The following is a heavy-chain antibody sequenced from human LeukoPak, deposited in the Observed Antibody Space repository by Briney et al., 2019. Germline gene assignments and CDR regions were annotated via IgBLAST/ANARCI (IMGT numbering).Heavy chain of an antibody. V-gene: IGHV3-48*03. CDR3: ARVEKYSSSWIDL. CDR2: ISISGGTI. D-gene: IGHD6-13*01. Sequence: GGSPRLSCAASGFTFSSYEMNWVRQAPGKGLEWVSYISISGGTIYYADSVKGRFTISRDNARNSLYLQMNSLRAEDTAVYYCARVEKYSSSWIDLWGQGTLVTVSS. J-gene: IGHJ5*02. CDR1: GFTFSSYE.